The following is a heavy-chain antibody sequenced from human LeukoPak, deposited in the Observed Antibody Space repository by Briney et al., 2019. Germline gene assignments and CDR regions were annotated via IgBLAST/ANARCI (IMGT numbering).Heavy chain of an antibody. Sequence: PGGSLRLSCAASGFTFSSYSMNWVRQAPGKGLEWVSYISSSSSTIYYADSVKGRFTISRENAETSLYLQMNSLRAEDTAVYYCARVVGGRYFDWLLLDYWGQGTLVTVSS. CDR2: ISSSSSTI. CDR3: ARVVGGRYFDWLLLDY. J-gene: IGHJ4*02. D-gene: IGHD3-9*01. V-gene: IGHV3-48*01. CDR1: GFTFSSYS.